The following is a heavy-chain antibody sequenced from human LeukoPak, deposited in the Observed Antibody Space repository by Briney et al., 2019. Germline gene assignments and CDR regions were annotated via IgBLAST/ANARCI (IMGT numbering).Heavy chain of an antibody. V-gene: IGHV3-21*01. CDR1: GFTFSTYA. CDR3: AGGAAGFINS. Sequence: GGSLRLSCAASGFTFSTYAMNWVRQAPGKGLEWVSSITPTGSYTYYADSVKGRFTISRDNARNSLYLQLDSLRAEDTAVYYCAGGAAGFINSWGQGTLVTVSS. CDR2: ITPTGSYT. J-gene: IGHJ4*02. D-gene: IGHD6-13*01.